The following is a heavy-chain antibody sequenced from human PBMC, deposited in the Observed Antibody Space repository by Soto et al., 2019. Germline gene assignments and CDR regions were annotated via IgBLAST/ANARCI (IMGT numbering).Heavy chain of an antibody. D-gene: IGHD3-10*01. CDR3: ARVFGELLYLSPIDY. Sequence: HPGGSLRLSCAASGFTFSSYAMHWVRQAPGKGLEWVAVISYDGSNKYYADSVKGRFTISRDNSKNTLYLQMNSLRAEDTAVYYCARVFGELLYLSPIDYWGQGTLVTVSS. CDR2: ISYDGSNK. J-gene: IGHJ4*02. V-gene: IGHV3-30-3*01. CDR1: GFTFSSYA.